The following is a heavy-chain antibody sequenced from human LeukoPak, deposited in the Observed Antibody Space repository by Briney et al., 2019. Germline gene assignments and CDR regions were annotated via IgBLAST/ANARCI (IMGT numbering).Heavy chain of an antibody. V-gene: IGHV3-30*18. CDR1: GFTFSSYG. CDR3: AKDRRSYCSGGSCYGPDY. J-gene: IGHJ4*02. CDR2: ISYDGSNK. D-gene: IGHD2-15*01. Sequence: GGSLRLSCAASGFTFSSYGMHWVRQAPGKGLEWVAVISYDGSNKYYADSVKGRFTTSRDNSKNTLYLQMNSLRAEDTAVYYCAKDRRSYCSGGSCYGPDYWGQGTLVTVSS.